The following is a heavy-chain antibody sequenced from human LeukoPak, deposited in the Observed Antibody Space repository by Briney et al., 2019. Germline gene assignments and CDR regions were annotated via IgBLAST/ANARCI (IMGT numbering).Heavy chain of an antibody. CDR1: GYSFSSYW. Sequence: GESLKISCKGSGYSFSSYWIVLVRQMPGKGLEWMGIIYPGDSDTRYSPSFQGQVTISADKSISTAYLQWSSLKASDTAMYYCARLWVATLDSWGQGTLVTVSS. CDR2: IYPGDSDT. J-gene: IGHJ4*02. D-gene: IGHD5-12*01. CDR3: ARLWVATLDS. V-gene: IGHV5-51*01.